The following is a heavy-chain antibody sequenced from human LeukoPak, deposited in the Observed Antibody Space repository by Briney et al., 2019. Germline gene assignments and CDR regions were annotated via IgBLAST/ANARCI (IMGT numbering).Heavy chain of an antibody. V-gene: IGHV1-69*05. CDR3: ARNRDSYDSSGYYYGGY. Sequence: SVKVSCKXSGGTFSSYAISWVRQAPGQGLERMGGIIPIFGTANYAQKFQGRVTITTDESTSTAYMELSSLRSEDTAVYYCARNRDSYDSSGYYYGGYWGQGTLVTVSS. CDR1: GGTFSSYA. D-gene: IGHD3-22*01. J-gene: IGHJ4*02. CDR2: IIPIFGTA.